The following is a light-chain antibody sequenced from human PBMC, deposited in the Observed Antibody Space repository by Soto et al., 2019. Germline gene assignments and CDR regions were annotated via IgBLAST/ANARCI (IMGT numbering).Light chain of an antibody. V-gene: IGKV1-39*01. J-gene: IGKJ3*01. CDR2: AAS. Sequence: DIQMTQSPSSLSASVGDRVTITCRASQSISSYLNWYQQKPGKAPKLLIYAASSLQSGVTSRFSGSGSGTDFTLTISSLQPEDFATYYCQQSYSTFFGPGTKVDIK. CDR3: QQSYSTF. CDR1: QSISSY.